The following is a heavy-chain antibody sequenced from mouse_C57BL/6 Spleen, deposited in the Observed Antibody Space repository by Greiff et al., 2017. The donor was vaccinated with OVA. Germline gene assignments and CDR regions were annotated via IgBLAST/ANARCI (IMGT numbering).Heavy chain of an antibody. V-gene: IGHV1-63*01. CDR2: IYPGGGYT. D-gene: IGHD2-3*01. J-gene: IGHJ4*01. Sequence: QVQLQQSGAELVRPGTSVKMSCKASGYTFTNYWIGWAKQRPGHGLEWIGDIYPGGGYTNYNEKFKGKATLTADKSSSTAYMQFSSLTSEESAIYYCARRGANDGYSYGIDYWGQGTSVTVSS. CDR1: GYTFTNYW. CDR3: ARRGANDGYSYGIDY.